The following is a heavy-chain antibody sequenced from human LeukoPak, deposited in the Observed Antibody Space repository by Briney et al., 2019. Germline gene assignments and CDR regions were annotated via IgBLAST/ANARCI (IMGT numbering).Heavy chain of an antibody. V-gene: IGHV3-53*01. D-gene: IGHD3-10*01. J-gene: IGHJ6*03. CDR2: IYSGGST. Sequence: GGSLRLSCVASGFTVSSNYMSWVRQAPGKGLEWVSVIYSGGSTCYADSVKGRFTISRDNSKNTLYLQMNSLRAEDTAVYYCASGSGSYRTPYYYMDVWGTGTTVTVSS. CDR3: ASGSGSYRTPYYYMDV. CDR1: GFTVSSNY.